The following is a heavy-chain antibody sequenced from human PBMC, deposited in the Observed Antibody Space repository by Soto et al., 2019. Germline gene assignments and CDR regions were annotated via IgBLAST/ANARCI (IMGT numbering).Heavy chain of an antibody. CDR2: INTDGSET. CDR1: GFTFSSYW. CDR3: ARDGEGY. D-gene: IGHD2-21*01. Sequence: GSLRLSCAASGFTFSSYWMHWVRQVPGKGLVWVSRINTDGSETNYADSVKGRFTVSRDNAKNTQYLQMNNLRVEDTAVYYCARDGEGYWGQGTLVTVSS. J-gene: IGHJ4*02. V-gene: IGHV3-74*01.